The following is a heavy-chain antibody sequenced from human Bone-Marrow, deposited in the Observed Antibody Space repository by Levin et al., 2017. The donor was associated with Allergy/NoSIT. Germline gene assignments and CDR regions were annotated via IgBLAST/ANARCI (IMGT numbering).Heavy chain of an antibody. CDR2: INHSGST. V-gene: IGHV4-34*01. D-gene: IGHD3-22*01. J-gene: IGHJ3*02. CDR3: ARGTTPYYDSSGYYRRWLGAFDI. Sequence: PSETLSLTCAVYGGSFSGYYWSWIRQPPGKGLEWIGEINHSGSTNYNPSLKSRVTISVDTSKNQFSLKLSSVTAADTAVYYCARGTTPYYDSSGYYRRWLGAFDIWGQGTMVTVSS. CDR1: GGSFSGYY.